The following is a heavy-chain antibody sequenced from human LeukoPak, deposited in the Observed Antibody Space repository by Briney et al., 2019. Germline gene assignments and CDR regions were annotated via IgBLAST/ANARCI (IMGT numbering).Heavy chain of an antibody. CDR2: IYYSGST. Sequence: PSETLSLTCTVSGGSINSYYWSWIRQPPGKGLEWIGYIYYSGSTNYNPSLKSRVTISVDTSKNQFSLKLSSVTAADTAVYYCARVASEGVDYWGQGTLVTVSS. J-gene: IGHJ4*02. V-gene: IGHV4-59*01. CDR1: GGSINSYY. CDR3: ARVASEGVDY. D-gene: IGHD3-3*01.